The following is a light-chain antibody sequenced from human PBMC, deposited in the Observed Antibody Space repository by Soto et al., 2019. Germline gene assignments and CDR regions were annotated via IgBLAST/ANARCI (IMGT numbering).Light chain of an antibody. CDR2: DVS. Sequence: QSALTQPASVSGSPGQSITISCTGTSSDVGGYNYVSWYQQHPGKAPKLMIYDVSNRPSGVSNRFSDPKSGNTASLTISGLQAEDEADYYCSSYTSSSTLLYVFGTGTKLTVL. CDR1: SSDVGGYNY. V-gene: IGLV2-14*01. J-gene: IGLJ1*01. CDR3: SSYTSSSTLLYV.